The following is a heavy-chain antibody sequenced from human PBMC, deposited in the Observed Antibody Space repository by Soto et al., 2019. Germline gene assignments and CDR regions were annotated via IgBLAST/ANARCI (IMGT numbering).Heavy chain of an antibody. V-gene: IGHV4-31*03. J-gene: IGHJ4*02. CDR2: ITGSP. Sequence: QVQLQESGPGLVKYSQTLSLICTVSGASVSSPTYHWSWIRQHPGKGLEWIGYITGSPHYNPSFKSRISISLDTSKNQFSLELSSVTAADTAVYYCATLTAGAGGRGYWGQGTLVTVSS. CDR1: GASVSSPTYH. D-gene: IGHD6-13*01. CDR3: ATLTAGAGGRGY.